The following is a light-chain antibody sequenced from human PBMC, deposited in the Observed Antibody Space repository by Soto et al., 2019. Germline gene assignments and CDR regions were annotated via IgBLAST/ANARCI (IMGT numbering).Light chain of an antibody. CDR2: GAS. Sequence: EIVLTQSPGTLSLSPGEGATLSCRASQSINSFLDWYQQRRGQAPRLLIHGASNRATGIPDRFSGSGSGTDFTLTISRLEPEGFAVYYCQQYGGSPRTFGQGTKVEVK. J-gene: IGKJ1*01. CDR3: QQYGGSPRT. CDR1: QSINSF. V-gene: IGKV3-20*01.